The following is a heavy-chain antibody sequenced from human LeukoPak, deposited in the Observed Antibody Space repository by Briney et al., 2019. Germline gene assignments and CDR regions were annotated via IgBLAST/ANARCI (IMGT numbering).Heavy chain of an antibody. CDR3: ARPTYYYDSSGYYGSYFDY. CDR2: IYPGDSDT. V-gene: IGHV5-51*01. D-gene: IGHD3-22*01. CDR1: GYSFTTYW. J-gene: IGHJ4*02. Sequence: GESLKISCKGSGYSFTTYWIGWVRQMPGKGLEWMGIIYPGDSDTRYSPSFQGQVTISADKSISTAYLQWSSLKASDTAMYYCARPTYYYDSSGYYGSYFDYWGQGTLVTVSS.